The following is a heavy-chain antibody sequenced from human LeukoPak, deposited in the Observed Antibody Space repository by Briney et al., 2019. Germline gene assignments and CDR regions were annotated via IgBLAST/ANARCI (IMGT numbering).Heavy chain of an antibody. V-gene: IGHV3-48*03. Sequence: PGGSLRLSCAASGFTFSSYEMNWVRQAPGKGLEWVSYISSSGSTIYYADSVKGRFTISRDNAKNSLYLQMNSLRAEDTAVYYCARDRGYDSSGYFPHYFDYWGQGTLVTVSS. CDR2: ISSSGSTI. J-gene: IGHJ4*02. CDR1: GFTFSSYE. D-gene: IGHD3-22*01. CDR3: ARDRGYDSSGYFPHYFDY.